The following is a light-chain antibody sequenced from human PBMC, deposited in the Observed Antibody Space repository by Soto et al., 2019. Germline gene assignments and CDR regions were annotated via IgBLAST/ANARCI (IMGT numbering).Light chain of an antibody. Sequence: EIVLTQSPGTLSLSLGERATLSCRASQSVSSNLAWYQQKPGQAPRLLIYGASTRATGIPARFSGSGSGTEFTLTISSLQSEDFAVYYCQQYNNWPLAFGGGTKVDI. CDR3: QQYNNWPLA. CDR2: GAS. CDR1: QSVSSN. V-gene: IGKV3-15*01. J-gene: IGKJ4*01.